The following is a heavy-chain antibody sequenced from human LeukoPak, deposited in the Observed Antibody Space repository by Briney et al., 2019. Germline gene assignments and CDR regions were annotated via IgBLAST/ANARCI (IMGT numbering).Heavy chain of an antibody. D-gene: IGHD6-13*01. CDR3: ARHFGYSSPPGGFDY. Sequence: MPSETLSLTCTVSGGSISSYYWSWIRQPPGKGLEWIGYIYTSGSTNYNPSLKSRVTISVDTSKNQFSLKLSSVTAADTAVYHCARHFGYSSPPGGFDYWGQGTLVTVSS. CDR1: GGSISSYY. CDR2: IYTSGST. V-gene: IGHV4-4*09. J-gene: IGHJ4*02.